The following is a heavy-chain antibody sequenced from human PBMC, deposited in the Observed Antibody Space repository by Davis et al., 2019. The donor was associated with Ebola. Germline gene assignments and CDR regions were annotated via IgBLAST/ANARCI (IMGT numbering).Heavy chain of an antibody. V-gene: IGHV3-23*01. D-gene: IGHD6-19*01. CDR1: GFTFGSFW. CDR3: AKGGSGWPSDYSYGMGV. J-gene: IGHJ6*04. CDR2: ITSSGGST. Sequence: GESLKISCAASGFTFGSFWMSWVRQAPGKGLEWVSAITSSGGSTYYADSVKGRFTISRDNSKNTLYLQMNSLTVEDTAVYYCAKGGSGWPSDYSYGMGVWGKGTTVTVSS.